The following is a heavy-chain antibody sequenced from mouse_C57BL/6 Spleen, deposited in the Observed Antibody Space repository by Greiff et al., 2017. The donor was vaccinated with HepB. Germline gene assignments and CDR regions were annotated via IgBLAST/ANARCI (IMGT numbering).Heavy chain of an antibody. D-gene: IGHD1-1*01. Sequence: QVQLQQPGAELVKPGASVKMSCKASGYTFTSYWITWVKQRPGQGLEWIGDIYPGSGSTNYNEKFKSKATLTVDTSSSTAYMQLSSLTSEDSAVYYCARETTVVATRDYWGQGTTLTVSS. J-gene: IGHJ2*01. V-gene: IGHV1-55*01. CDR2: IYPGSGST. CDR3: ARETTVVATRDY. CDR1: GYTFTSYW.